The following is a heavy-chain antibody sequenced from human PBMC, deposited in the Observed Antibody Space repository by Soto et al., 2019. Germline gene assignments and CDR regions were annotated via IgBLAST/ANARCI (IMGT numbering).Heavy chain of an antibody. Sequence: PGESLKISCKGSGYSFTSYWISWVRQMPGKGLEWMGRIDPSDSYTNYSPSFQGHVTISADKSISTAYLQWSSLKASDTAIYYCARHVGIAAAGKGADWFDPWGQGTLVTVSS. CDR2: IDPSDSYT. V-gene: IGHV5-10-1*01. J-gene: IGHJ5*02. CDR1: GYSFTSYW. D-gene: IGHD6-13*01. CDR3: ARHVGIAAAGKGADWFDP.